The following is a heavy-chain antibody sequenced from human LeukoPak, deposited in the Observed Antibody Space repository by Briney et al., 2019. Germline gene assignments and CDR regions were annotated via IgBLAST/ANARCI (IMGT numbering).Heavy chain of an antibody. V-gene: IGHV3-48*03. J-gene: IGHJ4*02. Sequence: GGSLRLSCAASGFTFSSYEMNWVRQTPGKGLEWVSYISSSGSTIYYADSVKGRFTISRDNAKNSLYLQMNSLRAEDTAVYYCASAKKTRGYSYGFDYWGQGTLVTVSS. CDR3: ASAKKTRGYSYGFDY. D-gene: IGHD5-18*01. CDR2: ISSSGSTI. CDR1: GFTFSSYE.